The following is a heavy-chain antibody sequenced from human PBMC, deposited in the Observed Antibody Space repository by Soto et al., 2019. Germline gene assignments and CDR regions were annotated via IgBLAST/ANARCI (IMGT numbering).Heavy chain of an antibody. CDR2: IIPIFGTA. D-gene: IGHD2-2*01. V-gene: IGHV1-69*13. Sequence: SVKVSCKASGGTFSSYAISWVRQAPGQGLEWMGGIIPIFGTANYAQKFQGRVTITADESTSTAYMELSSLRSEDTAVYYCARHLNGPQPLDCWGQGPLVTVSS. CDR1: GGTFSSYA. CDR3: ARHLNGPQPLDC. J-gene: IGHJ4*02.